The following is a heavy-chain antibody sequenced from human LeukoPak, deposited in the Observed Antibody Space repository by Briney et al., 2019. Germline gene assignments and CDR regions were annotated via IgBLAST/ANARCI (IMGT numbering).Heavy chain of an antibody. CDR2: ISSNGGST. CDR3: ARDNIAANGTGDY. J-gene: IGHJ4*02. V-gene: IGHV3-64*01. D-gene: IGHD6-13*01. CDR1: GFTFSDYA. Sequence: GGSLRLSCAASGFTFSDYAMHWVRQAPGKGLEYVSAISSNGGSTYYANSVKGRFTISRDTFKNTLYLQMGSLRAEDMAVYYCARDNIAANGTGDYWGQGTLVTVSS.